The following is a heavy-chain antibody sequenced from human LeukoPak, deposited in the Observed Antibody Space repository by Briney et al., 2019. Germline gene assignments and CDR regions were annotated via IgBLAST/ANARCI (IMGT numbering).Heavy chain of an antibody. CDR1: GFTFSSYA. CDR3: VRRYYDSLTGYSSDDY. D-gene: IGHD3-9*01. CDR2: NYSGST. J-gene: IGHJ4*02. Sequence: PGGSLRLSCAASGFTFSSYAMSWVRQAPGKGLEWIGSNYSGSTYYNPSLKSRVTISVDTSKNQFSLMLYSVTAADTAVYYCVRRYYDSLTGYSSDDYWGQGTLVTVSS. V-gene: IGHV4-39*01.